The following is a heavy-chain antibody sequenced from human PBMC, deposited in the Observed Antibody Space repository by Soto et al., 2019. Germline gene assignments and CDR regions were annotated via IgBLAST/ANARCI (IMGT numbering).Heavy chain of an antibody. CDR1: GNSINSYY. J-gene: IGHJ4*02. CDR3: ARRRSPDYGNWYFDY. V-gene: IGHV4-59*04. Sequence: SETLSLTCTVSGNSINSYYWSWIRQPPGKGLEWIGCIYSGGSTYYNPSLKSRVTISIDTSKNQFSLTLTSVTAADTAVYYCARRRSPDYGNWYFDYWGLGTMGTVSS. CDR2: IYSGGST. D-gene: IGHD4-17*01.